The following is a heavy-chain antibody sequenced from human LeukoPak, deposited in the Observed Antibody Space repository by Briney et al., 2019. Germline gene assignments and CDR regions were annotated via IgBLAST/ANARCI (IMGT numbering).Heavy chain of an antibody. CDR2: ISSSSNNI. Sequence: GGSLRLSCAASGFTFSTYSMNWVRQAPGKGLEWVSSISSSSNNINYADSVKGRFTISRDNAMNSVHLQMNSLRVEDTAVYYCARGYQRPDYWGQGTLITVSS. CDR3: ARGYQRPDY. CDR1: GFTFSTYS. J-gene: IGHJ4*02. D-gene: IGHD2-2*01. V-gene: IGHV3-21*01.